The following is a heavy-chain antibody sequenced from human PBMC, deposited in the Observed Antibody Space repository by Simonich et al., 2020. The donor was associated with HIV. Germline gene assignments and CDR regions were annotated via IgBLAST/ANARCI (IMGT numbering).Heavy chain of an antibody. J-gene: IGHJ1*01. V-gene: IGHV4-34*01. CDR1: GGSFSGYY. CDR3: ARLTAGGLGEYFQH. D-gene: IGHD6-13*01. CDR2: TNHSGST. Sequence: QVQLQQWGAGLLKPSETLSLTCAVYGGSFSGYYGRWIRQPPGKGLERLGETNHSGSTNHNPSLNSRVTISVATSKHQFSLKLSSVTAAATAVYYCARLTAGGLGEYFQHWGQGTLVTDST.